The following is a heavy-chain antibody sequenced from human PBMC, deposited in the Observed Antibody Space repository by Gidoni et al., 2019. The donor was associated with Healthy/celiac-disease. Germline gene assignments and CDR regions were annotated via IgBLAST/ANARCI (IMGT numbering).Heavy chain of an antibody. Sequence: QITLKESGPTLVNPTQPLTLTCTFSGFSLSTSGVVVGWIRQPPGTALEWLELIYWDDEKRDSPSLKSRLTITKDTSKNQVVLTMTNMDPVDTATYYCAHSNVVGIASPVDYWGQGTLVTVSS. CDR2: IYWDDEK. CDR1: GFSLSTSGVV. J-gene: IGHJ4*02. D-gene: IGHD2-21*01. CDR3: AHSNVVGIASPVDY. V-gene: IGHV2-5*02.